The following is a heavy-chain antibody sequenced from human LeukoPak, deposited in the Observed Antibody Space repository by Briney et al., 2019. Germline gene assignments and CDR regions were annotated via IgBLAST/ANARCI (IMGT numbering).Heavy chain of an antibody. CDR2: INPNSGGT. J-gene: IGHJ4*02. V-gene: IGHV1-2*02. D-gene: IGHD6-13*01. CDR3: ARDEFSSSWYGKPFDY. CDR1: GYTFTGYY. Sequence: ASVTVSCKASGYTFTGYYMHWVRQAPGQGLEWMGWINPNSGGTNYAQKFQGRVTMTRDTSISTAYMELSRLRSDDTAVYYCARDEFSSSWYGKPFDYWGQGTLVTVSS.